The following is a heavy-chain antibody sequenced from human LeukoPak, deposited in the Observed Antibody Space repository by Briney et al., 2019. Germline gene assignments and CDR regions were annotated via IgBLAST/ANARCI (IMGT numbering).Heavy chain of an antibody. CDR1: GLSFRGYA. CDR2: ISHDEVDR. J-gene: IGHJ5*02. Sequence: PGGSLRLSCEASGLSFRGYAMYWVRQAPGKGLEWLTFISHDEVDRRYSDSVKGRFTVSRDNPKNTLYLQMNDLRFDDTAVYYCARHGGPRLVDDWFDHWGQGTQVTVSA. V-gene: IGHV3-30-3*01. D-gene: IGHD2-15*01. CDR3: ARHGGPRLVDDWFDH.